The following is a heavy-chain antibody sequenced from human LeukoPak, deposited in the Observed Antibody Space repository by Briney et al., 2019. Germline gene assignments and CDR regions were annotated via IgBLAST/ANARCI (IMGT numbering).Heavy chain of an antibody. D-gene: IGHD6-19*01. V-gene: IGHV3-21*01. CDR3: ARDLGRGAVAGTFDY. Sequence: PGGSLRLSCAASGFTFSSYSMNWVRQAPGKGLEWVSSISSSSSYIYYADSVKGRFTISRDNAKNSLYLQMNSLSAEDTAVYYCARDLGRGAVAGTFDYWGQGTLVTVSS. CDR2: ISSSSSYI. J-gene: IGHJ4*02. CDR1: GFTFSSYS.